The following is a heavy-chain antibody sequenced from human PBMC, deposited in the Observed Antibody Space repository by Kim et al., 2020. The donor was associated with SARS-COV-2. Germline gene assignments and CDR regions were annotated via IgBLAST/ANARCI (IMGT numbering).Heavy chain of an antibody. CDR3: ARGEGHDF. V-gene: IGHV3-66*01. CDR2: IYTGGNT. Sequence: GGSLRLSCAASGFTVNSNYMTWVRQAPGKGLEWVSLIYTGGNTDYADSVRGRFTISRDNSKNTLYLQMNSLRAEDTAVYYCARGEGHDFWGRGTLVTVSS. J-gene: IGHJ2*01. CDR1: GFTVNSNY.